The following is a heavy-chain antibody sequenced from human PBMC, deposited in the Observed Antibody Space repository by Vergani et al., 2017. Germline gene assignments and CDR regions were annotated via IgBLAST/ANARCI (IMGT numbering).Heavy chain of an antibody. CDR3: AKHFRGWGIDY. Sequence: QVQLVESGGGVVQRGGSLRLSCATSGFTLSNYDMQWIRQGPGKGLEFVAFIQFEGSNQYYADSVKGRFTLSREFSKNTLYLKMHSLRTYDTATYYCAKHFRGWGIDYWGQGTQVIVSS. CDR2: IQFEGSNQ. V-gene: IGHV3-30*02. CDR1: GFTLSNYD. D-gene: IGHD3-16*01. J-gene: IGHJ4*02.